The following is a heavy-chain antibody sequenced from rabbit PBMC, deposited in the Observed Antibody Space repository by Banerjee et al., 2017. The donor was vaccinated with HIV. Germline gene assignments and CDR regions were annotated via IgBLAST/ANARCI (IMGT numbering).Heavy chain of an antibody. CDR1: GFSFSSSNW. D-gene: IGHD7-1*01. CDR3: ARERYGGYAGYGYNL. Sequence: EESGGDLVKPEGSLTLTCTASGFSFSSSNWICWVRQAPGKGLEWIACIYTSSGTTYYASWAKGRFTISKTSSTTVTLQMTSLTAADTATYFCARERYGGYAGYGYNLWGQGTLVTVS. CDR2: IYTSSGTT. J-gene: IGHJ4*01. V-gene: IGHV1S45*01.